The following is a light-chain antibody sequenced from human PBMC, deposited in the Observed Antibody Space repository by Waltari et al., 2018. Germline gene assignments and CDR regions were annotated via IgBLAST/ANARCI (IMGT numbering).Light chain of an antibody. CDR1: RRISRW. CDR2: KAS. J-gene: IGKJ2*01. Sequence: DIQMTQSPSTLSASVGDTVTITCRASRRISRWLAWFQQKPGKAPKPLTYKASTLESGVPSRFSGSGSGSEFNITISSLQPDDLATYYCQQYNSYSEYTFGQGTKLEMK. CDR3: QQYNSYSEYT. V-gene: IGKV1-5*03.